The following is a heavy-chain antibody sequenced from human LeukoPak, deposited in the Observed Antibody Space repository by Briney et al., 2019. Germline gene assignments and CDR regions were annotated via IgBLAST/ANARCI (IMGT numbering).Heavy chain of an antibody. CDR1: GFTFSSYA. Sequence: PGGSLRLSCAASGFTFSSYAMSWVRQAPGKGLEWVSAISGSGGSTYYADSVKGRFTISRDNSKNTLYLQMNSLRAEDTAVYYCAKSTGWGTSGSLWTQESRGGYFQHWGQGTLVTVSS. CDR3: AKSTGWGTSGSLWTQESRGGYFQH. J-gene: IGHJ1*01. V-gene: IGHV3-23*01. D-gene: IGHD1-26*01. CDR2: ISGSGGST.